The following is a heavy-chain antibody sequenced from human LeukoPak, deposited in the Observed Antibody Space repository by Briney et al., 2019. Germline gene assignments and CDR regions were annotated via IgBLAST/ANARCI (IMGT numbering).Heavy chain of an antibody. J-gene: IGHJ5*02. V-gene: IGHV4-39*01. Sequence: SEXLSLTCTVSGGSISSSSYYWGWIRQPPGKGLEWIGSIYYSCSTYYHPSLKSRVTISVDTSKNQFSLKLSSVTAADTAVYYCARHLPYYYDSSGYSSWGQGTLVTVSS. CDR3: ARHLPYYYDSSGYSS. CDR1: GGSISSSSYY. CDR2: IYYSCST. D-gene: IGHD3-22*01.